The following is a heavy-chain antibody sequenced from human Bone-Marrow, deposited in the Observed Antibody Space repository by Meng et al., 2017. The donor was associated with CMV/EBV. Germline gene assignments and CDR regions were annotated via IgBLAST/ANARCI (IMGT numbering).Heavy chain of an antibody. CDR1: GGSIKSGSYY. CDR2: IYYSGSA. Sequence: SETLSLTCTVSGGSIKSGSYYWGWIRQPPGKGLEWIGTIYYSGSAYYNPSLKSRVTISVDTSKNQFSLKLSSVTAADTAVYYCARDYYGSGSNRGFGYWGQGTLVTVSS. D-gene: IGHD3-10*01. V-gene: IGHV4-39*07. J-gene: IGHJ4*02. CDR3: ARDYYGSGSNRGFGY.